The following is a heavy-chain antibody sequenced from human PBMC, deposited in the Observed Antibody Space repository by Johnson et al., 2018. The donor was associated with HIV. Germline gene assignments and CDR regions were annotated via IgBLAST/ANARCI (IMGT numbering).Heavy chain of an antibody. CDR3: AKLRWAPRAFDI. CDR1: GFTVSINY. J-gene: IGHJ3*02. V-gene: IGHV3-66*04. Sequence: VQLVESGGGLVQPGGSLRLSCAASGFTVSINYMSWVRQAPGKGLEWVSVIYSGDSTYYADSVKGRFIISRDNSKNTLFLQMNSLRAEDTAVYYCAKLRWAPRAFDIWGQGTMVTVSS. D-gene: IGHD4-23*01. CDR2: IYSGDST.